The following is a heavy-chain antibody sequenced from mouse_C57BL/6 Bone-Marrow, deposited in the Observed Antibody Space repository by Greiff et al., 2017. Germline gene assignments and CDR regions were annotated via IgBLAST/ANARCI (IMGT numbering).Heavy chain of an antibody. D-gene: IGHD1-1*01. CDR3: ASGGGSQGGLYAMDY. CDR2: INPDSSTI. CDR1: GIDFSRYW. V-gene: IGHV4-1*01. Sequence: LVQPGGSLKLSCAASGIDFSRYWMSWVRRAPGKGLEWIGEINPDSSTINYAPSLKDKFIISRDNAKNTLYLQMSKVRSEDTALYYCASGGGSQGGLYAMDYWGQGTSATVSS. J-gene: IGHJ4*01.